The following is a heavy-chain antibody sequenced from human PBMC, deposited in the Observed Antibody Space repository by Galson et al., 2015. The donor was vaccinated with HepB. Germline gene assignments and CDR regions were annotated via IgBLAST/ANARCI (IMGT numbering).Heavy chain of an antibody. CDR2: ISSRTSYI. V-gene: IGHV3-21*01. D-gene: IGHD1-14*01. CDR3: AALRGNNHKFDY. Sequence: SLRLSCAASGFTSSNYSMNWVRQAQGKGLEWASSISSRTSYIYYADSVKGRFTISRDNAKNSLYLQMNSLRAEDTAVYYCAALRGNNHKFDYWGQGTLVAVSS. J-gene: IGHJ4*02. CDR1: GFTSSNYS.